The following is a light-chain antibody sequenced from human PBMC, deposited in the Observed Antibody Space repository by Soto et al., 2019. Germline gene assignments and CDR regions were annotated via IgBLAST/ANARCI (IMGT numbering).Light chain of an antibody. CDR2: GAS. V-gene: IGKV1-9*01. J-gene: IGKJ5*01. Sequence: IQLTQSPSSLSASVGDRVTITCRASQGISSYLAWYQQKPGKAPKLLIYGASTLEGGVPFRFIGSGSGTDFTLTISSLQPEDFATYYCQQLNTYPITFVQGTRLEIK. CDR1: QGISSY. CDR3: QQLNTYPIT.